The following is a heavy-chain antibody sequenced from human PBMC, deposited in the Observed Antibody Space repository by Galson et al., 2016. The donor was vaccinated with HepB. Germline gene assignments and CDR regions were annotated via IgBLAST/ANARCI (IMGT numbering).Heavy chain of an antibody. J-gene: IGHJ4*02. D-gene: IGHD1-14*01. CDR3: ARDGNHGYDMDY. CDR2: VNTDGSGA. Sequence: SLRLSCAASGFTVSSSYMSWVRQAPGKGLVWLSRVNTDGSGADYADSVKGRFTISRDNAKNSLYLQMNSLRDEDTAIYFCARDGNHGYDMDYWGQGTLVTVSS. V-gene: IGHV3-74*01. CDR1: GFTVSSSY.